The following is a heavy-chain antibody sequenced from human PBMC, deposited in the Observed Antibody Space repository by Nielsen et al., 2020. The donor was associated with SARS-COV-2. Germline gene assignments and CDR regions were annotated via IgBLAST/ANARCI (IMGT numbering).Heavy chain of an antibody. D-gene: IGHD6-13*01. CDR3: ARAKGSSWFLTGYYFDY. CDR1: GDSVSSNSAA. CDR2: TYYRSKWYN. V-gene: IGHV6-1*01. J-gene: IGHJ4*02. Sequence: SCAISGDSVSSNSAAWNWIRQSPSRGLEWLGRTYYRSKWYNDYAVSVKSRITINPDTSKNQFSLQLNSVTPEDTAVYYCARAKGSSWFLTGYYFDYWGQGTLVTVSS.